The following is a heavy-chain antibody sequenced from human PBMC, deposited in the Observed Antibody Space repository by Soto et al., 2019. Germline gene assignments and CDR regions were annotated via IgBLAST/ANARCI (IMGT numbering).Heavy chain of an antibody. Sequence: QITLKESGPTLVKPTQTLTLTCTFSGFSLSTTAEGVGWIRQPPGKALEWLALIYWDDDERYSPSLKSRLTITKDNSKIQVVLTMTNVDPVDTATYYCAHGSCSSADCYPNPYLDYWGQGILVTVSS. V-gene: IGHV2-5*02. CDR3: AHGSCSSADCYPNPYLDY. D-gene: IGHD2-2*01. J-gene: IGHJ4*02. CDR1: GFSLSTTAEG. CDR2: IYWDDDE.